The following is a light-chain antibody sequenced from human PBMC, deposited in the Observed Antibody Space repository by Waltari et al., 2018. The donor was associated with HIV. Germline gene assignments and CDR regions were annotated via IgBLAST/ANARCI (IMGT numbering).Light chain of an antibody. CDR2: LGS. CDR1: QSLLHSNGYNY. CDR3: MQALQTPRYS. V-gene: IGKV2-28*01. J-gene: IGKJ2*03. Sequence: DIVMTQSPLSLPVTPGESASISCRSNQSLLHSNGYNYLDWYLQKPGQTPQLLIYLGSNRASGVPDRFSGSGSGTDFTLKISRVGAEDVGVYYCMQALQTPRYSFGLGTKLEIK.